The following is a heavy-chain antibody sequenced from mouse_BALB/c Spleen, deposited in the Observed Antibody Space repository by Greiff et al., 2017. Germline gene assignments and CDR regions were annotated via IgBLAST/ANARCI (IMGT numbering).Heavy chain of an antibody. D-gene: IGHD1-1*01. J-gene: IGHJ4*01. V-gene: IGHV5-17*02. Sequence: EVQRVESGGGLVQPGGSRKLSCAASGFTFSSFGMHWVRQAPEKGLEWVAYISSGSSTIYYADTVKGRFTISRDNPKNTLFLQMTSLRSEDTAMYYCARRDYYGSSYGAMDYWGQGTSVTVSS. CDR1: GFTFSSFG. CDR2: ISSGSSTI. CDR3: ARRDYYGSSYGAMDY.